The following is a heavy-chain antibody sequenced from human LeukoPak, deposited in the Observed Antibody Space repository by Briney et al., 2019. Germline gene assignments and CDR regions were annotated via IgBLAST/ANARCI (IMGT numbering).Heavy chain of an antibody. D-gene: IGHD6-13*01. J-gene: IGHJ4*02. CDR3: ARDAKNIIAAGNPDY. V-gene: IGHV3-7*01. CDR2: IKQDGSEK. CDR1: GFTFSSYW. Sequence: GGSLRLSCAASGFTFSSYWMSWVRQAPGKGLEWVANIKQDGSEKYYVDSVKGRFTISRDNAKNSLYLQMNSLRAEDTTVYYCARDAKNIIAAGNPDYWGQGTLVTVSS.